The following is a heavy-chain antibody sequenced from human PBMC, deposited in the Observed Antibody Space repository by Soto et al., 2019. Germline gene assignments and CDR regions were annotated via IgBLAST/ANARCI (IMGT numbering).Heavy chain of an antibody. CDR3: ARDREYSISSDSSYTDMDV. Sequence: GGSLRLSCAASGFTFSSYSMNWVRQAPGKGLEWVSSISSSSSYIYYADSVKGRFTISRDNAKNSLYLQMNSLRAEDTAVYYCARDREYSISSDSSYTDMDVCAQRTTV. D-gene: IGHD6-6*01. J-gene: IGHJ6*02. CDR1: GFTFSSYS. CDR2: ISSSSSYI. V-gene: IGHV3-21*01.